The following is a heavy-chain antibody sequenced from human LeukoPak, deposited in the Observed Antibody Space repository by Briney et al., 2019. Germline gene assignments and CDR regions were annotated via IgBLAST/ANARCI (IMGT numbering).Heavy chain of an antibody. Sequence: PSGTLSLTCAVSGGSISSSNWWSWVRQPPGKGLEWIGEIYHSGSTNYNPSLKSRVTISVDTSKNQFSLKLSSVTAADTAVYYCASSSWYFAPGRLDYWGQGTLVTVSS. V-gene: IGHV4-4*02. CDR1: GGSISSSNW. J-gene: IGHJ4*02. CDR3: ASSSWYFAPGRLDY. CDR2: IYHSGST. D-gene: IGHD6-13*01.